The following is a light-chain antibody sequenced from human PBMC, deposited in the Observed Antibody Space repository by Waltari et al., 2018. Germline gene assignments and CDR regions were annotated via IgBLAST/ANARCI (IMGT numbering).Light chain of an antibody. CDR1: SSDIGAYDY. Sequence: QSALTQPASVSGSTGQSITISCTGTSSDIGAYDYVSWYQQHPGKAPKLMIYDVTNRPSGGSHRFSGSKSGNTASLTISGLQAEDEADYYCSSYTSTNTLLFGGGTMLTVL. CDR3: SSYTSTNTLL. J-gene: IGLJ2*01. V-gene: IGLV2-14*03. CDR2: DVT.